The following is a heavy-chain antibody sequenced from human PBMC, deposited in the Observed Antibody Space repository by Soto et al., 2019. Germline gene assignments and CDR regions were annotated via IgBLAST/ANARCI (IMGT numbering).Heavy chain of an antibody. D-gene: IGHD1-26*01. CDR3: ASFFRGRPPHHSYYYMDV. V-gene: IGHV4-34*01. CDR2: NKTGGNI. Sequence: SETLSLTCAVYGXSFSGYYWSXIRQPPXXXLGWIGENKTGGNINHNPSLKSRVPISVNTSKNQFSLKLSSVTAADTAVYYCASFFRGRPPHHSYYYMDVWGKGTTVTVSS. CDR1: GXSFSGYY. J-gene: IGHJ6*03.